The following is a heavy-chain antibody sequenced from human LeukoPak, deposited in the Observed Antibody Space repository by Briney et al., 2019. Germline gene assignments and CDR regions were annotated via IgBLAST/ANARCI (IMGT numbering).Heavy chain of an antibody. J-gene: IGHJ4*02. CDR1: GFTFSSYA. D-gene: IGHD3-3*01. CDR3: ATRQQSDFWSGYVNDY. Sequence: GRSLRLSCAASGFTFSSYAMHWVRQAPGKGLEWVAVISYDGSNKYYADSVKGRFTISRDNSKNTLYLQMNSLRAEDTAVYYCATRQQSDFWSGYVNDYWGQGTLVTVSS. V-gene: IGHV3-30-3*01. CDR2: ISYDGSNK.